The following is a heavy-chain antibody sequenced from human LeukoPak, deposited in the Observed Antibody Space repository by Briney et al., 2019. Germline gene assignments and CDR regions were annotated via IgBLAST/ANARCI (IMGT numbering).Heavy chain of an antibody. Sequence: GASVKVSCRSSCYTFTTYGITWVRQAPGQGLEWMGWISTYNGNTNYAQELQGRVTMTTDTSTSTAYMELRSLRSDDTAMYYCARDRMDTGTYFDYWGQGTLVTVSS. CDR3: ARDRMDTGTYFDY. CDR2: ISTYNGNT. CDR1: CYTFTTYG. J-gene: IGHJ4*02. V-gene: IGHV1-18*01. D-gene: IGHD5-18*01.